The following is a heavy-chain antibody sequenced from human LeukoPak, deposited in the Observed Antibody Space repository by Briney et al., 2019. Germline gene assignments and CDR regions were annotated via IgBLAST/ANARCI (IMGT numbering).Heavy chain of an antibody. CDR2: ISSSSSYI. CDR3: ARAVEMATSYYGMDV. V-gene: IGHV3-21*01. CDR1: GFTFSSYS. D-gene: IGHD5-24*01. J-gene: IGHJ6*02. Sequence: PGGSLRLSCAASGFTFSSYSMNWVRQAPGKGLEWVSSISSSSSYIYYADSAKGRFTISRDNAKNSLYLQMNSLRAEDTAVYYCARAVEMATSYYGMDVWGQGTTVTVSS.